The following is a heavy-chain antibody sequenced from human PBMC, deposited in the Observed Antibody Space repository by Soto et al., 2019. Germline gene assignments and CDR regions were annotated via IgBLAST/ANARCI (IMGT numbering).Heavy chain of an antibody. V-gene: IGHV3-48*02. J-gene: IGHJ5*02. CDR1: GFTFSTYS. D-gene: IGHD2-8*01. CDR2: ITSSSSTI. CDR3: ARDNGMAGSFDP. Sequence: GGSLRLSCAASGFTFSTYSMNWVRQAPGKGLEWISYITSSSSTIYYADSVKGRFTISRDNAKNSLYLQMNSLRDEDTAMYYCARDNGMAGSFDPWGQGTLVTVSS.